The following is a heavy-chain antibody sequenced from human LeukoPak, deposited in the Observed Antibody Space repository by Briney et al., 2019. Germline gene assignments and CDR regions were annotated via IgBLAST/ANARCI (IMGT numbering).Heavy chain of an antibody. J-gene: IGHJ5*02. D-gene: IGHD3-10*01. CDR3: ARASGYYGSDWFDP. Sequence: ASVKVSCKASGYTFTSYDINWVRQATGQGLEWMGWMNPNSGNTGYAQKFQSRVTITRNTSISTAYMELSSLRSEDTAVYYCARASGYYGSDWFDPWGQGTLVTVSS. CDR2: MNPNSGNT. CDR1: GYTFTSYD. V-gene: IGHV1-8*03.